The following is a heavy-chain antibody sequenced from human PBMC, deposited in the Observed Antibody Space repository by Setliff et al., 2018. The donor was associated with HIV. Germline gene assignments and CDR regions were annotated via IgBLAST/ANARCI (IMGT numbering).Heavy chain of an antibody. D-gene: IGHD5-12*01. CDR1: GYTFIGDY. CDR2: INPNSGGT. Sequence: ASVKVSCKASGYTFIGDYMHWVRQAPGQGLEWMGWINPNSGGTNFAQKFQGRVTMTRDTSISTAYMELSRLRSDDTAVYYCARGGLATGALDIWGQGTMVTVSS. J-gene: IGHJ3*02. CDR3: ARGGLATGALDI. V-gene: IGHV1-2*02.